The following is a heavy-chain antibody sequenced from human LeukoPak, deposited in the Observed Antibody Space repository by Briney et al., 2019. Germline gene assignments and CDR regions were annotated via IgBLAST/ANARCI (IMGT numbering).Heavy chain of an antibody. CDR3: SRDVRGSFGRSYYYYMDV. Sequence: PSETLSLTCTVSGGSISRGSYHWAWIRQPPGKGLEWIGYIYNSGSTSYNPSLKSRVTISVDTSKNHFSLKLSSVTAADTAVYYCSRDVRGSFGRSYYYYMDVWGKGTTVTVSS. D-gene: IGHD2-15*01. V-gene: IGHV4-61*01. J-gene: IGHJ6*03. CDR1: GGSISRGSYH. CDR2: IYNSGST.